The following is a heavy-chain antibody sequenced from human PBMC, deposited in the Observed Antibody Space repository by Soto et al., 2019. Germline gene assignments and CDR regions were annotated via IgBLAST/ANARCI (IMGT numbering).Heavy chain of an antibody. CDR3: ARGGVDVVATSAFDS. J-gene: IGHJ4*02. Sequence: QVQLVQSGAEVKKPGSSVKVSCKASGGTFNNYAISWVRQAPGQGLEWMGGIIPIIGTADYAHKFQGRLAISADESPGTTFMELSSLGSEDTALYYCARGGVDVVATSAFDSGGQGTLVTVSS. CDR1: GGTFNNYA. V-gene: IGHV1-69*01. D-gene: IGHD5-12*01. CDR2: IIPIIGTA.